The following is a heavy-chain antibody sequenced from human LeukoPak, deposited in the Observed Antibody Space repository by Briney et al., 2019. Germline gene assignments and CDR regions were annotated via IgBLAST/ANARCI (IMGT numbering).Heavy chain of an antibody. CDR2: INTDGNYI. CDR3: AAFGIDWSLSY. Sequence: GGSLRLSCAASGFIFSNWWMLWFRRPPGKGLESVAHINTDGNYIVYADSVKGRFTISRDNAKNTLYLQMNSLRPQDTGVYYCAAFGIDWSLSYWGQGALVTVSS. J-gene: IGHJ4*02. V-gene: IGHV3-74*01. CDR1: GFIFSNWW. D-gene: IGHD3-9*01.